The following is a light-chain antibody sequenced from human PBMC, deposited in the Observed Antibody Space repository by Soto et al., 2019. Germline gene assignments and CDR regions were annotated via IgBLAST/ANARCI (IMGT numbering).Light chain of an antibody. CDR3: CSYAGIITWV. Sequence: QSALTQPASVSGSPGQSITISCTGTSNDIGGHNHVSWYQQHPGNSPKLIIYEVTERPSGVSNRFPASKSGTTASLTISGLQAEDEADYYCCSYAGIITWVCGGGTKLTVL. CDR2: EVT. CDR1: SNDIGGHNH. V-gene: IGLV2-23*02. J-gene: IGLJ3*02.